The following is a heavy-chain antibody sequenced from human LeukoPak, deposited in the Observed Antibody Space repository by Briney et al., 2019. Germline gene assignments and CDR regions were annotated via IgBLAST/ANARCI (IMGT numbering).Heavy chain of an antibody. CDR3: ARGIQLWTTYYYYGMDV. Sequence: GGSLRLSCAASGFTFSSYSMNWVRQAPGKGLEWVSSISSSSSYIYYADSVKGRFTISRDNAKKSLYLQMNSLSAEETAVYYCARGIQLWTTYYYYGMDVWGQGTTVTVSS. CDR2: ISSSSSYI. J-gene: IGHJ6*02. D-gene: IGHD5-18*01. V-gene: IGHV3-21*01. CDR1: GFTFSSYS.